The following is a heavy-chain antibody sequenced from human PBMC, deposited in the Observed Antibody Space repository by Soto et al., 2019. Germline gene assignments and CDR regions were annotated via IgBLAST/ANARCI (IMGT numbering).Heavy chain of an antibody. V-gene: IGHV3-33*08. CDR3: ARDGYSSSSGYYYYYMDV. D-gene: IGHD6-6*01. CDR2: IWYDGSNK. J-gene: IGHJ6*03. Sequence: GGSLRLSCAASGFTFSSYGMHWVRQAPGKGLEWVAVIWYDGSNKYYADSVKGRFTISRDNSKNTLYLQMNSLRAEDTAVYYCARDGYSSSSGYYYYYMDVWGKGPRSPSP. CDR1: GFTFSSYG.